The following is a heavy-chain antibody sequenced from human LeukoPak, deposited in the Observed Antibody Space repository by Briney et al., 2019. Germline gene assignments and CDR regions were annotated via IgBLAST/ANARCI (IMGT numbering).Heavy chain of an antibody. Sequence: GESLKISCKGSGYSSTSYWIGWVRQMPGKGLEWMGIIYPGDSDTRYSPSFQGQVTISADKSISTAYLQWSSLKASDTAMYYCARQYCSSTSCYGHFDYWGQGTLVTVSS. CDR1: GYSSTSYW. J-gene: IGHJ4*02. D-gene: IGHD2-2*01. CDR3: ARQYCSSTSCYGHFDY. V-gene: IGHV5-51*01. CDR2: IYPGDSDT.